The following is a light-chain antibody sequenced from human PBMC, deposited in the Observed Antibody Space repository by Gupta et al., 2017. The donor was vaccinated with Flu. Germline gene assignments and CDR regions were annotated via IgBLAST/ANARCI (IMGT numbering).Light chain of an antibody. V-gene: IGLV1-44*01. CDR2: SNN. CDR3: AAWDDSLNGWV. CDR1: SSNIGRNT. J-gene: IGLJ3*02. Sequence: QSVLTQQPSASGTPGQRVTIPCSGSSSNIGRNTVNWYQQRPGTAPKLLTYSNNHRPSGVPVRFSGSKSGTSASLAIRGLQSADEADYYCAAWDDSLNGWVFGGGTKLTVL.